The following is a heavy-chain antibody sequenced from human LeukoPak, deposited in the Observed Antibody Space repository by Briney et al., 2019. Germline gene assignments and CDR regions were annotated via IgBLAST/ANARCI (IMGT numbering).Heavy chain of an antibody. CDR3: AHRRPGHLTGWDNSYFDN. CDR1: GFSLYRTGVG. J-gene: IGHJ4*02. D-gene: IGHD1/OR15-1a*01. V-gene: IGHV2-5*02. CDR2: VYCVDDR. Sequence: SGPTLVQPTHTVTLTCNFSGFSLYRTGVGVGWIRQPPGKALDWTADVYCVDDRLYIPSLRSRITLSQHSSKRQGYLMIINMDPVDTATYYCAHRRPGHLTGWDNSYFDNGGPGTLVTVSS.